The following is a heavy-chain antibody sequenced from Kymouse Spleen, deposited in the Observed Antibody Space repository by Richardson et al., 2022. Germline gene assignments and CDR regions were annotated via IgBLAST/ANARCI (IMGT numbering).Heavy chain of an antibody. D-gene: IGHD6-25*01. CDR3: ARVNSSGGMDV. CDR2: INHSGST. Sequence: QVQLQQWGAGLLKPSETLSLTCAVYGGSFSGYYWSWIRQPPGKGLEWIGEINHSGSTNYNPSLKSRVTISVDTSKNQFSLKLSSVTAADTAVYYCARVNSSGGMDVWGQGTTVTVSS. V-gene: IGHV4-34*01. CDR1: GGSFSGYY. J-gene: IGHJ6*02.